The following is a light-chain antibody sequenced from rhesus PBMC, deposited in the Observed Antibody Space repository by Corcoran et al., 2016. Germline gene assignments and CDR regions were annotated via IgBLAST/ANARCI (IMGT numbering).Light chain of an antibody. CDR2: KAS. J-gene: IGKJ1*01. Sequence: DIQMTQSPSSLSASVGDRVTITCRASQAISIWLACHQQNPGKAPKLLIYKASALESGVPSRFSGRGAGTEVTLTIGNLQPEDFATYYWQQHDSAPRTFGQGTKVEIK. V-gene: IGKV1-21*01. CDR1: QAISIW. CDR3: QQHDSAPRT.